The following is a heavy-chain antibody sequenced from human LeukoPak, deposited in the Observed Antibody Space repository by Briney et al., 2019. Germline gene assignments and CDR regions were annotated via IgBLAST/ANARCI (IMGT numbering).Heavy chain of an antibody. V-gene: IGHV3-48*03. D-gene: IGHD2-15*01. CDR3: ASEGMGARKFYSDPFHY. CDR1: GVTLSDYE. CDR2: MSRRADRI. Sequence: GGSLRLSCTVVGVTLSDYELNWVRQAPGKGPEWVSYMSRRADRIDHADSVKGRFTMSRDSSKNTLCLQMNSLRVEDTAVYYCASEGMGARKFYSDPFHYWGQGTLLTVSS. J-gene: IGHJ4*02.